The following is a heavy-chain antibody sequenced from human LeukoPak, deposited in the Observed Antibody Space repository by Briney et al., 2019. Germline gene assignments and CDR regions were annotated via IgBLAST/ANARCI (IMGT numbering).Heavy chain of an antibody. CDR1: GGSISSSSYY. CDR2: IYYSGST. Sequence: PSETLSLTCTVSGGSISSSSYYWGWIRQPPGKGLEWIGGIYYSGSTYYNPSLKSRVTISVDTSKNQFSLKLSSVTAADTAVYYCARQQDCSGGSCYAQDAFDIWGQGTMVTVSS. CDR3: ARQQDCSGGSCYAQDAFDI. D-gene: IGHD2-15*01. V-gene: IGHV4-39*01. J-gene: IGHJ3*02.